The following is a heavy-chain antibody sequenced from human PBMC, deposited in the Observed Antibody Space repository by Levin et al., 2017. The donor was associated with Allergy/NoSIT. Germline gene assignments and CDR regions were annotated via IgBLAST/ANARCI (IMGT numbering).Heavy chain of an antibody. V-gene: IGHV1-2*02. J-gene: IGHJ1*01. Sequence: GESLKISCKASGYTFTGYYMHWVRQAPGQGLEWMGWINPNSGGTNYAQKFQGRVTMTRDTSISTAYMELSRLRSDDTAVYYCARDKGVVYSRQAEYFQHWGQGTLVTVSS. CDR3: ARDKGVVYSRQAEYFQH. D-gene: IGHD2-8*02. CDR2: INPNSGGT. CDR1: GYTFTGYY.